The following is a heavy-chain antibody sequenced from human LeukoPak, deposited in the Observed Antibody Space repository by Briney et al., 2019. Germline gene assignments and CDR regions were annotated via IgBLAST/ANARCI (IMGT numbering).Heavy chain of an antibody. CDR2: IAYDGSSK. V-gene: IGHV3-30*03. J-gene: IGHJ4*02. Sequence: PGGSLRLSCAASGFIFNTYGMHWVRQAPGKGLEWVAAIAYDGSSKYYADSVKGRFTISGDNSKTTLYLEMNSLRGDDTAIYYCARELAAWGQGTLVTVSS. CDR1: GFIFNTYG. D-gene: IGHD6-13*01. CDR3: ARELAA.